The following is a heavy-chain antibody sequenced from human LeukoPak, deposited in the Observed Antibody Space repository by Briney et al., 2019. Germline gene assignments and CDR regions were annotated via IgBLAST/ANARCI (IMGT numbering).Heavy chain of an antibody. CDR1: GFTFDDYA. CDR3: AKVWGQLDAFDI. Sequence: GRSLRLSCAASGFTFDDYAMHWVRQAPGKGLEWVSGISWNSGSIGYADSVKGRFTISRDNAKNSPYLQMNSLRAEDMALYYCAKVWGQLDAFDIWGQGTMVTVSS. V-gene: IGHV3-9*03. CDR2: ISWNSGSI. D-gene: IGHD6-6*01. J-gene: IGHJ3*02.